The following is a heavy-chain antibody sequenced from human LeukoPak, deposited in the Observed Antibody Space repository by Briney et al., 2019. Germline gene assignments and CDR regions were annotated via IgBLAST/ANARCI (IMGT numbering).Heavy chain of an antibody. Sequence: SETLSLTCTVSGGSISSYSWSWIRQPPGKGLEWIGYIYYSGNTNYNPSLKSRVTISGDTSKNQLSLKLSSVTAADTAVYYCARDHDYGDYGGDAFDIWGQGTMVTVSS. CDR3: ARDHDYGDYGGDAFDI. V-gene: IGHV4-59*01. J-gene: IGHJ3*02. D-gene: IGHD4-17*01. CDR2: IYYSGNT. CDR1: GGSISSYS.